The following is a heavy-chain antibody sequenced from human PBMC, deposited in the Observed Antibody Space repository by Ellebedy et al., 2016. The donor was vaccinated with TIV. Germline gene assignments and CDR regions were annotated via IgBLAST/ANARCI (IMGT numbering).Heavy chain of an antibody. D-gene: IGHD3-22*01. CDR2: IQQDGSEK. CDR1: RFTFSSYW. J-gene: IGHJ4*02. CDR3: ARLITMSAKPYFDY. Sequence: GGSLRLSXAASRFTFSSYWMSWVRQAPGKGLEWVANIQQDGSEKYYVDSVKGRFTISRDNAKNLLYLQMNSLRAEDTAVYYCARLITMSAKPYFDYWGQGTLVTVSS. V-gene: IGHV3-7*03.